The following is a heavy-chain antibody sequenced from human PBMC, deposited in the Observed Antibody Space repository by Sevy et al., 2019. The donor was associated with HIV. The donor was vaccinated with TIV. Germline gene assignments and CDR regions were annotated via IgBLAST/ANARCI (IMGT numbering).Heavy chain of an antibody. CDR3: ASVVKNDFWDGHVNYYGLDV. J-gene: IGHJ6*02. Sequence: GGSLRLSCAASGFTFNYAWMSWVRQAPGKGLEWVGRIKSKTDGGTADYAAHVKGRFTIARDDSENTLYLEMNSLKTEDTAVYYCASVVKNDFWDGHVNYYGLDVWGQGTTVTVSS. CDR2: IKSKTDGGTA. V-gene: IGHV3-15*01. CDR1: GFTFNYAW. D-gene: IGHD3-3*01.